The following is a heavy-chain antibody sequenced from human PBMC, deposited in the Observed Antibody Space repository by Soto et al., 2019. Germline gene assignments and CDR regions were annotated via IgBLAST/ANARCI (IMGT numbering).Heavy chain of an antibody. CDR3: ARSTPARYWNFDY. CDR1: GGSVSSGSYY. Sequence: PSETLSLTCTVSGGSVSSGSYYWSWIRQPPGKGLEWIGYIYYSGSTNYNPSLKSRVTISVDTSKNQFSLKLSSVTAADTAVYYCARSTPARYWNFDYWGQGTLVTVSS. J-gene: IGHJ4*02. V-gene: IGHV4-61*01. D-gene: IGHD2-15*01. CDR2: IYYSGST.